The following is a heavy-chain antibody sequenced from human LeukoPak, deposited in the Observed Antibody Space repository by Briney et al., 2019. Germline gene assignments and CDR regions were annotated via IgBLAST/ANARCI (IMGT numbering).Heavy chain of an antibody. V-gene: IGHV3-48*04. D-gene: IGHD2-15*01. CDR1: GFTFSSYS. CDR2: ISSSSSTI. CDR3: ARPSQTNLGYCSGGSCHLFDY. J-gene: IGHJ4*02. Sequence: GGSLRLSCAASGFTFSSYSMNWVRQAPGKGLEWVSYISSSSSTIYYADSVKGRFTISRDNAKNSLYLQMNSLRAEDTAVYYCARPSQTNLGYCSGGSCHLFDYWGQGTLVTVSS.